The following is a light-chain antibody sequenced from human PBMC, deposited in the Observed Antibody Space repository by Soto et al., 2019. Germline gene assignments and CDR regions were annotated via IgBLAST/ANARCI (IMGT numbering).Light chain of an antibody. CDR2: EVS. CDR1: SSDVGGYNY. V-gene: IGLV2-8*01. Sequence: QSALTQPPSASGSPGQSVTLSCTGTSSDVGGYNYVSWYQQHPGTAPKLMIYEVSKRPSGVPDRFSGSKSGNTASLTVSGLQAEDEADYYCSSYAGSNNFVVFGGGTKLTVL. CDR3: SSYAGSNNFVV. J-gene: IGLJ2*01.